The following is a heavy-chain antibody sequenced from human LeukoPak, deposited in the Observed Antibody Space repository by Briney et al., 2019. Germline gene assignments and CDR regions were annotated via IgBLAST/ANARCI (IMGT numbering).Heavy chain of an antibody. CDR3: ARERVGRRYYDSSGYYPDY. Sequence: ASVKVSCKASGYTFTSYAIQWVRQAPGQRLEWMGWINTNTGNPTYAQGFTGRFVFSLDTSVSTAYLQISSLKAEDTAVYYCARERVGRRYYDSSGYYPDYWGQGTLVTVSS. V-gene: IGHV7-4-1*02. CDR2: INTNTGNP. D-gene: IGHD3-22*01. CDR1: GYTFTSYA. J-gene: IGHJ4*02.